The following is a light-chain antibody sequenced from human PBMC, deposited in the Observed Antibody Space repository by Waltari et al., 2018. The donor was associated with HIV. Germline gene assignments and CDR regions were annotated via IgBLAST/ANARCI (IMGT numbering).Light chain of an antibody. Sequence: DIVMPQSQDSLAVSLGERATINCKSSQNLLYTSNNKNYLAWYQHKPGQPPKLLIYWASTRESGVPDRFSGSGSGTDFTLTISSLQAEDVAVYYCQQYYRTPYTFGQGTRLEIK. CDR3: QQYYRTPYT. V-gene: IGKV4-1*01. J-gene: IGKJ2*01. CDR2: WAS. CDR1: QNLLYTSNNKNY.